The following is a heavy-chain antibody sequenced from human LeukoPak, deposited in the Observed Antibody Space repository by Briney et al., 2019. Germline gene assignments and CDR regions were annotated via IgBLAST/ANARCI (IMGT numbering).Heavy chain of an antibody. CDR1: GGSISSSSYY. CDR3: ARKSIGGAFDI. D-gene: IGHD4-23*01. CDR2: IYYSGST. J-gene: IGHJ3*02. Sequence: SETLSLTCTVSGGSISSSSYYWGWIRQPPGKGLEWIGSIYYSGSTYYNPSLKSRVTISVDTSKNQFSLRLSPVTAADTAVYYCARKSIGGAFDIWGQGTMVTVSS. V-gene: IGHV4-39*07.